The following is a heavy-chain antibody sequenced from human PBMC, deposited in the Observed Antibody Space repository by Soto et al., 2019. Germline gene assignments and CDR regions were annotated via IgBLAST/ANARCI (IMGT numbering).Heavy chain of an antibody. D-gene: IGHD3-3*01. CDR1: GYTFTSYA. Sequence: ASVKVSCKASGYTFTSYAMHWVRQAPGQRLEWMGWINAGNGNTKYSQKFQGRVTITRDTSASTAYMELSSLRSEDTAVYYCARYDFWSGYLFDPWGQGTLVTVSS. V-gene: IGHV1-3*01. CDR2: INAGNGNT. J-gene: IGHJ5*02. CDR3: ARYDFWSGYLFDP.